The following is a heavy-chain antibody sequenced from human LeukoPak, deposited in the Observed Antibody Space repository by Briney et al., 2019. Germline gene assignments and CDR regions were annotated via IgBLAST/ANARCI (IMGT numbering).Heavy chain of an antibody. CDR1: GFTVSSNY. J-gene: IGHJ4*02. V-gene: IGHV3-66*04. CDR3: ARRGRVDYFDY. Sequence: GGSLRLSCAASGFTVSSNYMSWVRQAPGKGLEWVSVIYSGGSTYYADSVKGRFTISRDNSKNTLYLEMNSLRAEDTAVYYCARRGRVDYFDYWGQGTLVTVSS. CDR2: IYSGGST.